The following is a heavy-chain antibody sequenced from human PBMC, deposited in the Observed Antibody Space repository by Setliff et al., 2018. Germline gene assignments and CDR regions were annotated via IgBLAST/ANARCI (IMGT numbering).Heavy chain of an antibody. Sequence: SETLSLTCAVYGGSFSTYYWIWIRQPPGKGLEWIGEINHSGSTNYNPSLKSRVTISLDTSRNQFSLKVTSVTAADTAVYYCARLPLTGGWYDYWGQGTLVTISS. CDR3: ARLPLTGGWYDY. D-gene: IGHD6-19*01. J-gene: IGHJ4*02. CDR2: INHSGST. CDR1: GGSFSTYY. V-gene: IGHV4-34*01.